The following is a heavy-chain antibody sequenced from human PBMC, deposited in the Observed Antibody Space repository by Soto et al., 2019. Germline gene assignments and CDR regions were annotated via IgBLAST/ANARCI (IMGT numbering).Heavy chain of an antibody. CDR2: INPNSGGT. V-gene: IGHV1-2*04. Sequence: EASVKVSCKASGYTFTGYYMHWVRQAPGQGLEWMGWINPNSGGTNYAQKFQGWVTMTRDTSISTAYMELSRLRSDDTAVYYCARGGPLSIAARPFDYWGRGTLVTVSS. D-gene: IGHD6-6*01. CDR1: GYTFTGYY. CDR3: ARGGPLSIAARPFDY. J-gene: IGHJ4*02.